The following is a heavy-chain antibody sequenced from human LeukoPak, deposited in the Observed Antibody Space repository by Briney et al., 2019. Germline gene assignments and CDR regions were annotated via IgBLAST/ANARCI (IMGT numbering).Heavy chain of an antibody. Sequence: GGSLRLSCAASEFTFSSYSMSWVRQAPGKGLEWVSYISSTASSIYYADSVKGRFTISRDNAKNSLYLQMNSLRAEDTAVYYCARDVTYHGGDWFGPWGQGTLVTVSS. J-gene: IGHJ5*02. CDR2: ISSTASSI. CDR3: ARDVTYHGGDWFGP. CDR1: EFTFSSYS. V-gene: IGHV3-48*04. D-gene: IGHD4-23*01.